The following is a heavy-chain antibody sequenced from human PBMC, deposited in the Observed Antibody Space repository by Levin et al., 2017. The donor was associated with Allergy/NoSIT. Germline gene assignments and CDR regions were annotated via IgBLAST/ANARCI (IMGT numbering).Heavy chain of an antibody. CDR3: ARDLGDFNGYIHNYNFYGMDV. D-gene: IGHD5-18*01. Sequence: AGESLKISCAASGFTFRSYGMHWVRQAPGKGLEWVAVIWSDGNNKYYGDFVEGRFTISRDNSKNTLDLQMNSLRVEDTAVYYCARDLGDFNGYIHNYNFYGMDVWGQGTTVTVSS. CDR2: IWSDGNNK. CDR1: GFTFRSYG. V-gene: IGHV3-33*01. J-gene: IGHJ6*02.